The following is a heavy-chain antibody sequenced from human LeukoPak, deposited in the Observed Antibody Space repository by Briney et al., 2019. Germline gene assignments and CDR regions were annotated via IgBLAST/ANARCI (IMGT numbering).Heavy chain of an antibody. CDR2: ISSSSSYI. D-gene: IGHD2-2*02. CDR1: GFTFSSYS. V-gene: IGHV3-21*01. Sequence: GGSLRLPCAASGFTFSSYSMNWVRQAPGKGLEWVSSISSSSSYIYYADSVKGRFTISRDNAKNSLYLQMNSLRAEDTAVYYCARDRGPGPDIVVVPAAIDWGQGTLVTVSS. CDR3: ARDRGPGPDIVVVPAAID. J-gene: IGHJ4*02.